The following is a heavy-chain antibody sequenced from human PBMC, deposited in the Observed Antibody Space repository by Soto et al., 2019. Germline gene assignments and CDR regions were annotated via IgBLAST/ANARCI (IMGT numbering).Heavy chain of an antibody. CDR2: ISYDGSNK. CDR3: ASKGEGDTAMGPVYYYYGMDV. V-gene: IGHV3-30-3*01. J-gene: IGHJ6*02. D-gene: IGHD5-18*01. CDR1: GFTFSSYA. Sequence: QVQLVESGGGVVQPGRSLRLSCAASGFTFSSYAMHWVRQAPGKGLEWVAVISYDGSNKYYADSVKGRFTISRDNSKNTLYLQMNSLRAEDTAVYYCASKGEGDTAMGPVYYYYGMDVWGQGTTVTVSS.